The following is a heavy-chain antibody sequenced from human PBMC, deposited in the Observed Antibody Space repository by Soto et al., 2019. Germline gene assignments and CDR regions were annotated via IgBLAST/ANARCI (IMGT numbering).Heavy chain of an antibody. CDR3: ARHVAPSSSWYYKGLYFDY. D-gene: IGHD6-13*01. Sequence: PGESLKISCQGSGYSFTSYWIGWVRQMPGKGLEWMGIIYPGDSDTRYSPSFQGQVTISADKSISTAYLQWSSLKASDTAMYYCARHVAPSSSWYYKGLYFDYWGQGTLVTVSS. V-gene: IGHV5-51*01. J-gene: IGHJ4*02. CDR1: GYSFTSYW. CDR2: IYPGDSDT.